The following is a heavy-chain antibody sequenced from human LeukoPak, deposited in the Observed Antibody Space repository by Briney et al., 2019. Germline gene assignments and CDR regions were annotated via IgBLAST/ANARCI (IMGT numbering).Heavy chain of an antibody. J-gene: IGHJ4*02. CDR3: AIIYCSSTSCSPTDY. Sequence: ASVKVSCKASGYTFTSYGISWVRQAPGQGLEWMGWISAYNGNTNYAQKLQGRVTMTTDTSTSTAYMELRSPRSDDTAVCYCAIIYCSSTSCSPTDYWGQGTLVTVSS. D-gene: IGHD2-2*01. V-gene: IGHV1-18*01. CDR2: ISAYNGNT. CDR1: GYTFTSYG.